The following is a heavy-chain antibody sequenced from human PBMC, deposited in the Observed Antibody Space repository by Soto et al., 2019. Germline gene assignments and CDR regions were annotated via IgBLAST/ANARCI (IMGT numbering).Heavy chain of an antibody. V-gene: IGHV1-18*01. D-gene: IGHD6-25*01. CDR3: ARGIAAVVRALPDY. J-gene: IGHJ4*01. Sequence: GASVKVSCKASGYTFTSYGISWVRQAPGQGLEWMGWISAYNGNTNYAQKLQGRVTMTTDTSTSTAYMKLRSLRSDDTAVYYCARGIAAVVRALPDYWGHGALVTVSS. CDR1: GYTFTSYG. CDR2: ISAYNGNT.